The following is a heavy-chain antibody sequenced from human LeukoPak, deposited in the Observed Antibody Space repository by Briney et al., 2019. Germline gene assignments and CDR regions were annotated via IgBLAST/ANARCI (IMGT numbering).Heavy chain of an antibody. V-gene: IGHV3-33*01. D-gene: IGHD3-10*01. CDR2: IWYDGSNT. CDR3: ARDVPDLGNYYPDASDI. CDR1: GFTFTSYS. Sequence: PGGSLRLSCAASGFTFTSYSMHWVRQAPGKGLEWVAAIWYDGSNTYYVDSVKDRFTISRDNSKNTLYLQMNSLRAGDTAVYYCARDVPDLGNYYPDASDIWGQGTMVTVSS. J-gene: IGHJ3*02.